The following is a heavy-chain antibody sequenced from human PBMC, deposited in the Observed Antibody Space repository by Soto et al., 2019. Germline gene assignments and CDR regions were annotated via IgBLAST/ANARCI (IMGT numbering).Heavy chain of an antibody. Sequence: ASVKVSCKASGGTFSSYAISWVRQAPGQGLEWMGGIIPIFGTANYAQKFQGRVTITADESTSTAYMELSSLRSEDTAVYYCASTPLWRGYEYYYGMDVWGQGTTVTVSS. V-gene: IGHV1-69*13. D-gene: IGHD3-3*01. CDR2: IIPIFGTA. CDR1: GGTFSSYA. CDR3: ASTPLWRGYEYYYGMDV. J-gene: IGHJ6*02.